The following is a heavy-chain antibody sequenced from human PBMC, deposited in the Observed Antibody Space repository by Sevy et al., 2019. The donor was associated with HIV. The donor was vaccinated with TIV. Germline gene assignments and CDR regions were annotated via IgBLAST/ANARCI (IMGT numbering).Heavy chain of an antibody. CDR2: ISSGGSTI. V-gene: IGHV3-11*01. CDR1: TFTFSDYY. Sequence: GSLRLSCEASTFTFSDYYMSWIRQAPGKGLEWLSYISSGGSTIYYADSVKGRFTISKDNARNSLYLQMNSLRAEDTAVYYCARTRYNYGQYYFDYWGQGTLVTVSS. D-gene: IGHD1-1*01. J-gene: IGHJ4*02. CDR3: ARTRYNYGQYYFDY.